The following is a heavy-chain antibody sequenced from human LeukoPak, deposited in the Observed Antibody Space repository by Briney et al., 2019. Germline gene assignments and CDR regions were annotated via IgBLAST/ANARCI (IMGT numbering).Heavy chain of an antibody. D-gene: IGHD6-19*01. CDR3: ARGGTPGIAVAGLKDY. Sequence: GGSLRLSCTASGFTFSNYPMTWVRQAPGKGLEWVSAISGSGDSITYAASVKGRFITSRDNSKNTLYLQMNSLRAEDTAVYYCARGGTPGIAVAGLKDYWGQGTLVTVSS. CDR2: ISGSGDSI. J-gene: IGHJ4*02. V-gene: IGHV3-23*01. CDR1: GFTFSNYP.